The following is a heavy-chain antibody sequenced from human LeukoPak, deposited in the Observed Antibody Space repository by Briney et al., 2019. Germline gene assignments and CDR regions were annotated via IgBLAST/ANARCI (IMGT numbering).Heavy chain of an antibody. V-gene: IGHV3-30-3*02. D-gene: IGHD2-21*02. CDR1: GFTFRTYA. J-gene: IGHJ4*02. CDR3: AKSAVRGLPVLGN. Sequence: GGSLRLSCAASGFTFRTYAMHWVRQAPGKGLEWVAVISYDGSNKYYADSVKGRFTVSRDNSKNTLYLQMNSLRAEDTAVYYCAKSAVRGLPVLGNWGQGTLVTVSS. CDR2: ISYDGSNK.